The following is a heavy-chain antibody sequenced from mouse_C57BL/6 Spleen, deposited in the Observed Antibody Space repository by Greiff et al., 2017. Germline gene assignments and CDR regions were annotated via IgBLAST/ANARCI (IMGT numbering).Heavy chain of an antibody. CDR1: GYTFTSYW. Sequence: QVQLQQPGAELVMPGASVKLSCKASGYTFTSYWMHWVKQRPGQGLEWIGEIDPSDSYTNYNQKFKGKTPLTVDKSSSTAYMQLSSLTSEDSAVYDFASGGGEISYRADYFDYWGQGTTLTVSS. D-gene: IGHD1-1*01. V-gene: IGHV1-69*01. CDR2: IDPSDSYT. CDR3: ASGGGEISYRADYFDY. J-gene: IGHJ2*01.